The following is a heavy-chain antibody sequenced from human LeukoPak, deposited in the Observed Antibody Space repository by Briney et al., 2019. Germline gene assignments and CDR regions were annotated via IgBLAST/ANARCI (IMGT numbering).Heavy chain of an antibody. CDR2: ISSNGDIT. J-gene: IGHJ5*02. D-gene: IGHD3-22*01. CDR1: GFTFSTYS. Sequence: SGGSLRLSCAASGFTFSTYSMHWVRQAPGKGLESVSAISSNGDITYYANSVKGRFTISRDNSKNTLYLQMNSLRPEDTAVYYCARDAGVYYDNSGYSSWGQGTLVTVSS. V-gene: IGHV3-64*01. CDR3: ARDAGVYYDNSGYSS.